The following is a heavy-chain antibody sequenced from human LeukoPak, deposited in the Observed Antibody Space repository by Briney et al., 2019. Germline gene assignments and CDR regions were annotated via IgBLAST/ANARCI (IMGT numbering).Heavy chain of an antibody. V-gene: IGHV3-21*01. J-gene: IGHJ4*02. CDR1: GFTFSSYS. Sequence: GGSLRLSCAASGFTFSSYSMNWVRQAPGKGLEWVSSISSSSYIYYADSVKGRFTISRDNAKNSLYLQMNSLRAEDTAVYYCARTQLSDTAMSYFDYWGRGTLVTVSS. D-gene: IGHD5-18*01. CDR2: ISSSSYI. CDR3: ARTQLSDTAMSYFDY.